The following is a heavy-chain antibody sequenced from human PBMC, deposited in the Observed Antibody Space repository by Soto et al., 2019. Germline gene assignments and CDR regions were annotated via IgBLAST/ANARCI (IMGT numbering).Heavy chain of an antibody. V-gene: IGHV3-11*01. D-gene: IGHD3-10*01. J-gene: IGHJ4*02. CDR2: ISSDAATI. CDR3: AGDPYYYASDY. Sequence: PGGSLRLSCAASGFTFSDHYMTCIRQAPGKGLEWVSYISSDAATIYYTDSVKGRFTVSRDNAKNSVYLQMNSLRAEDTAVYYCAGDPYYYASDYWGQGTLVTVSS. CDR1: GFTFSDHY.